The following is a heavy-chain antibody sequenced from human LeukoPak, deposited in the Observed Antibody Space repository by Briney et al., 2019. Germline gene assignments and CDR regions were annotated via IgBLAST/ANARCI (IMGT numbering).Heavy chain of an antibody. CDR3: ARHTGTIFGVVIAPDY. Sequence: NPSETLSLTCTVSGGSISSYYWSWIRQPPGKGLEWIGYIYYSGSTNYNPSLKSRVTISVDTSKNQFSLKLSSVTAADTAVYYCARHTGTIFGVVIAPDYWGQGTLVTVSS. CDR1: GGSISSYY. CDR2: IYYSGST. J-gene: IGHJ4*02. V-gene: IGHV4-59*08. D-gene: IGHD3-3*01.